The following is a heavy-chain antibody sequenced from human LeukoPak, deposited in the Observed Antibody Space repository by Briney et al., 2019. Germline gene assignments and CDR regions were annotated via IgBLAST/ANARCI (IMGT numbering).Heavy chain of an antibody. D-gene: IGHD5-18*01. CDR2: IYYSGST. CDR3: ARVQTAMDDTPFDP. CDR1: GGSISSYY. V-gene: IGHV4-59*01. Sequence: SETLSLTCTVSGGSISSYYWSWIRQPPGKGLEWIGYIYYSGSTNYNPSLKSRVTISVDTSKDQFSLKLSSVTAADTAVYYCARVQTAMDDTPFDPWGQGTLVTVSS. J-gene: IGHJ5*02.